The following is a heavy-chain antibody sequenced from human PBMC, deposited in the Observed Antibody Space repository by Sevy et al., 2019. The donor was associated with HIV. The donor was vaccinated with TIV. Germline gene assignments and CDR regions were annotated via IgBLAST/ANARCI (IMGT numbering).Heavy chain of an antibody. J-gene: IGHJ6*02. CDR1: GYTFTSYG. CDR3: ARDSIPLVQGVIITPYYYGMDV. D-gene: IGHD3-10*01. Sequence: ASVKVSCKASGYTFTSYGISWVQQAPGQGLEWMGWISAYNGNTNYAQKLQGRVTMTTDTSTSTAYMELRSLRSDDTAVYYCARDSIPLVQGVIITPYYYGMDVWGQGTTVTVSS. V-gene: IGHV1-18*01. CDR2: ISAYNGNT.